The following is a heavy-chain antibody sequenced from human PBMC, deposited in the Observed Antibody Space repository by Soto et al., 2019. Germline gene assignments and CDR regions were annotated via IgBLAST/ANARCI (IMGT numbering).Heavy chain of an antibody. J-gene: IGHJ4*02. V-gene: IGHV4-39*01. D-gene: IGHD6-19*01. CDR1: GGSISSSSYY. CDR2: IYYSGST. Sequence: SETLSLTCTVSGGSISSSSYYWGWIRQPPGKGLEWIGSIYYSGSTYYNPSLKSRVTISVDTSKNQFSLKLSSVTAADTAVYYCARRAVAGTKYFDYWGQGTLVTVSS. CDR3: ARRAVAGTKYFDY.